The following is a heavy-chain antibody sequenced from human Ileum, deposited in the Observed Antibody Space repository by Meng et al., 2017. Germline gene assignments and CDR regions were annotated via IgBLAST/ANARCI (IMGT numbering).Heavy chain of an antibody. CDR1: GNTFSNYW. Sequence: GGSLRLSCAASGNTFSNYWMLWVRQAPGKGLLWVSRISPDGSSTAYADSVKGRFTISRDNAKNTLFLQMNSLRADDTALYYCAKDIRNGDYVDGTFDYWGQGTLVTVSS. J-gene: IGHJ4*02. V-gene: IGHV3-74*01. CDR3: AKDIRNGDYVDGTFDY. CDR2: ISPDGSST. D-gene: IGHD4-17*01.